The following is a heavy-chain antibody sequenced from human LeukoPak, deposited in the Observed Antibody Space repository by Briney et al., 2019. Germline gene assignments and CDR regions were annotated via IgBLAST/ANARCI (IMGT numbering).Heavy chain of an antibody. Sequence: GGSLRLSCAASGFSVSSNYMSWVRKAPGKGLEWVSVIYSGGSTYYADSVQGRFTISRDNSKNTLYLQMNSLRAEDTAVYYCVKESVTMVRGDPGDYWGQGTLVTVSS. V-gene: IGHV3-53*01. J-gene: IGHJ4*02. CDR3: VKESVTMVRGDPGDY. D-gene: IGHD3-10*01. CDR2: IYSGGST. CDR1: GFSVSSNY.